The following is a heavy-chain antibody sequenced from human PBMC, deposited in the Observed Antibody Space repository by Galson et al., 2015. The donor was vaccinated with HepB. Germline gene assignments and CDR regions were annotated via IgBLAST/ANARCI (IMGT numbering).Heavy chain of an antibody. Sequence: CAISGDSVSSNSAVWNWIRQSPSRGLEWLGRTYYRARWYNDYAVSVKSRISINADTSKNQVSLQLNSVTPDDTAVYYCAYGVDVWGQGTRVPVS. CDR2: TYYRARWYN. CDR3: AYGVDV. V-gene: IGHV6-1*01. CDR1: GDSVSSNSAV. J-gene: IGHJ6*02.